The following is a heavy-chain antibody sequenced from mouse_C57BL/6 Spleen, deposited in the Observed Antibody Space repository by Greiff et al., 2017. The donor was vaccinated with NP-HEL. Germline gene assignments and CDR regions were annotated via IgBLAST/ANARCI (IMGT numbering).Heavy chain of an antibody. V-gene: IGHV1-69*01. CDR3: ARWSNYVTFAY. CDR1: GYTFTSYW. J-gene: IGHJ3*01. Sequence: QVQLQQPGAELVMPGASVKLSCKASGYTFTSYWMHWVQQRPGQGLEWIGEIDPSDSYTNYNQKFKGKSTLTVDKSSSTAYMQLSRQTSEDSAVYECARWSNYVTFAYWGQGTRVTVSA. D-gene: IGHD2-5*01. CDR2: IDPSDSYT.